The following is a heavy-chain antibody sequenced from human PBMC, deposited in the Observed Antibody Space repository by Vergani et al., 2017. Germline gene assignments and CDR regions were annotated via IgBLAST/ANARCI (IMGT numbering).Heavy chain of an antibody. CDR2: IYTSGST. CDR1: GCSISSYY. J-gene: IGHJ6*02. D-gene: IGHD3-9*01. V-gene: IGHV4-4*07. Sequence: QVQLQESGPGLVKPSETLSLTCTVSGCSISSYYWSSIRQPAGKGLEWIGRIYTSGSTNYNPSLKSRVTISVDTSKNQCSLKLSSVTDADTAVYYCASANYDILTGEYYYGMDVWGQGTTVTVSS. CDR3: ASANYDILTGEYYYGMDV.